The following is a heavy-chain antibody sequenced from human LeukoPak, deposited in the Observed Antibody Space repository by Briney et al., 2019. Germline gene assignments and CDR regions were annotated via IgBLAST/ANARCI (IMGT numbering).Heavy chain of an antibody. J-gene: IGHJ1*01. CDR1: GGSFSGYY. CDR2: INHSGST. CDR3: ARVAGYCSSTSCYARYFQH. Sequence: SETLSLTCAVYGGSFSGYYWSWIRQPPGKGLEWIGEINHSGSTNYNPSLKSRVTISVDTSKNQFSLKLSSVTAAETAVYYCARVAGYCSSTSCYARYFQHWGQGTLVTVSS. D-gene: IGHD2-2*01. V-gene: IGHV4-34*01.